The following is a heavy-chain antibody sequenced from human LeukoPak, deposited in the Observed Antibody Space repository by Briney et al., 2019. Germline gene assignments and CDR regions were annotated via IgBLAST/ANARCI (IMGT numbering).Heavy chain of an antibody. D-gene: IGHD3-10*01. Sequence: SETLSLTCTVSGGSIIYYYWSWLRQPAGKGLEWIGRIYTSGSTNYNPSLKSRVTMSVDTSKNQFSLKLSSVTAADTAVYYCARAITMVRRPNNWFDPWGQGTLVTVSS. CDR1: GGSIIYYY. J-gene: IGHJ5*02. V-gene: IGHV4-4*07. CDR3: ARAITMVRRPNNWFDP. CDR2: IYTSGST.